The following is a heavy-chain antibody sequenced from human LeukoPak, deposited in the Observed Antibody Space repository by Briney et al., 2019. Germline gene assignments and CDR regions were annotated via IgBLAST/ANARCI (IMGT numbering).Heavy chain of an antibody. CDR3: AKDLIAVAGHYFDY. D-gene: IGHD6-19*01. J-gene: IGHJ4*02. CDR2: ISSSSSTI. Sequence: GGSLRLSCAASGFTFSSYSMNWVRQAPGKGLEWVSYISSSSSTIYYADSVKGRFTISRDNAKNSLYLQMNSLRAEDTAVYYCAKDLIAVAGHYFDYWGQGTLVTVSS. CDR1: GFTFSSYS. V-gene: IGHV3-48*01.